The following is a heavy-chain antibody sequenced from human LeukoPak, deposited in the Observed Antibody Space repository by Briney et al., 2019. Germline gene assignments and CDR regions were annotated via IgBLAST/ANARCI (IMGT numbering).Heavy chain of an antibody. Sequence: PGRSLRLSCAASGFTFSTAAMHWVRQAPGKGLEWVAFISYDVGSNKYYADSVKGRFTISRDNSKNTLYLQMNSLRAEDTAVYYCARATYYYGSGRYYFDYWGQGTLVTVSS. J-gene: IGHJ4*02. V-gene: IGHV3-30-3*01. CDR2: ISYDVGSNK. D-gene: IGHD3-10*01. CDR1: GFTFSTAA. CDR3: ARATYYYGSGRYYFDY.